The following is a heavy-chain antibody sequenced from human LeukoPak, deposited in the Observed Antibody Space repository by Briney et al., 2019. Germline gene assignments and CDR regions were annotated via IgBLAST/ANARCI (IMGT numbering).Heavy chain of an antibody. CDR2: IFHIGVT. V-gene: IGHV4-4*02. J-gene: IGHJ3*01. Sequence: SETLSLTCAVSGGSISSDHWWSWVRQPPGKSLEWIGEIFHIGVTNYKPSLKSRVSMSVDKSRHQFSLNLRSMTTADTAVYFCARGGRSAFDVWGPGTKVIVSS. CDR1: GGSISSDHW. CDR3: ARGGRSAFDV.